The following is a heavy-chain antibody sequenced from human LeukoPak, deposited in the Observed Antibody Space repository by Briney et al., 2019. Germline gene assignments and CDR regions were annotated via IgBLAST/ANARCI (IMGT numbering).Heavy chain of an antibody. D-gene: IGHD1-26*01. CDR1: GYTFTSYD. CDR2: MNPNSGNT. CDR3: ARVAPLWELRHFDY. Sequence: ASVKVSCKASGYTFTSYDINWVRQATGQGLEWMGWMNPNSGNTGYAQKFQGRVTMTRNTSISTAYMELRSLRSDDTAVYYCARVAPLWELRHFDYWGQGTLVTVSS. V-gene: IGHV1-8*01. J-gene: IGHJ4*02.